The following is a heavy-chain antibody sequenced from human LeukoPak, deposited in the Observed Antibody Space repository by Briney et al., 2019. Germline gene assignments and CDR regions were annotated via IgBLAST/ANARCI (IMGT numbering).Heavy chain of an antibody. V-gene: IGHV3-7*01. D-gene: IGHD6-13*01. CDR3: ARAHSSSWYVGNFDY. Sequence: GGSLRLSCAASGFTFSSYWMSWVRQAPGKGLEWVANIKQDGSEKYYVDSVKGRFTISRDNAKNSLYLQMNSLRAEDTAVYYCARAHSSSWYVGNFDYWGQGTLVTVSS. J-gene: IGHJ4*02. CDR1: GFTFSSYW. CDR2: IKQDGSEK.